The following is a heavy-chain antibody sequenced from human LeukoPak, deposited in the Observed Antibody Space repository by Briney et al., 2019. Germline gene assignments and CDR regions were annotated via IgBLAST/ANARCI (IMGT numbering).Heavy chain of an antibody. D-gene: IGHD4-23*01. CDR1: GGPIRSGGDY. V-gene: IGHV4-31*03. CDR3: ARAAWRGSNSRDAFDI. J-gene: IGHJ3*02. CDR2: SYYSGST. Sequence: SQTLSLMCTVSGGPIRSGGDYGRWIRHHPGKGLEWIGYSYYSGSTYYNPSLKSRVTISVDTSKNQYSLELSSVTAADTAVYYCARAAWRGSNSRDAFDIWGLGTMVTVSS.